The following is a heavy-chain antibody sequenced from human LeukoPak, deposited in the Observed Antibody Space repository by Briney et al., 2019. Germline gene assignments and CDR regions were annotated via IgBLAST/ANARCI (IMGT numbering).Heavy chain of an antibody. V-gene: IGHV3-13*01. D-gene: IGHD5-18*01. Sequence: PGGSLRLSCAASGFTFSSYDMYWVRQAPGKGLEWVSAICTAGDTYYPGSVKGRFTISRENTKNSLYLQMNSLRAGDTAVYYCARANSYGLDDWGQGTQVTVAS. CDR2: ICTAGDT. CDR1: GFTFSSYD. J-gene: IGHJ4*02. CDR3: ARANSYGLDD.